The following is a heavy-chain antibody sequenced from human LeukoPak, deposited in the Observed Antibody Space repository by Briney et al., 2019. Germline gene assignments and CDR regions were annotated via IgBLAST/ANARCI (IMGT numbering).Heavy chain of an antibody. J-gene: IGHJ6*02. CDR3: ASFRGAIPDYYYYGMDV. V-gene: IGHV1-8*02. CDR1: GGTFSSYA. Sequence: ASVKVSCKASGGTFSSYAINWVRQATGQGLEWMGWMNPNSGNTGYAQKFQGRVTMTRNTSISTAYMELSSLRSEDTAVYYCASFRGAIPDYYYYGMDVWGQGTTVTVSS. CDR2: MNPNSGNT. D-gene: IGHD4/OR15-4a*01.